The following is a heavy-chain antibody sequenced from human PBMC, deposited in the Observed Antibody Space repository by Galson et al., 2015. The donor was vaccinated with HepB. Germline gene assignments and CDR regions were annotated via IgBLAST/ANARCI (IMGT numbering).Heavy chain of an antibody. Sequence: SLRLSCAASGFTFSDYYMSWIRQAPGKGLEWVSYISSSSSYTNYADSVKGRFTISRDNAKNSLYLQMNSLRAEDTAVYYCARDYSGYDPRASMDVWGQGTTVTVSS. CDR2: ISSSSSYT. CDR3: ARDYSGYDPRASMDV. V-gene: IGHV3-11*05. J-gene: IGHJ6*02. D-gene: IGHD5-12*01. CDR1: GFTFSDYY.